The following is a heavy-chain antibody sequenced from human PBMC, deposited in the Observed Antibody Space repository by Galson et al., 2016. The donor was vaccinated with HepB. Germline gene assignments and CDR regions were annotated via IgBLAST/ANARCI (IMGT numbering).Heavy chain of an antibody. J-gene: IGHJ4*02. D-gene: IGHD3-10*01. CDR2: IFYSGST. V-gene: IGHV4-31*02. Sequence: VSGDSISSGAYYWSWIRQHPGKGLEWIGFIFYSGSTSYNPSLKSRVTISLDTSNNQFSLKLTSVTAADTAVYYCARDLGYKGFDYWGQGTLVTVSS. CDR1: GDSISSGAYY. CDR3: ARDLGYKGFDY.